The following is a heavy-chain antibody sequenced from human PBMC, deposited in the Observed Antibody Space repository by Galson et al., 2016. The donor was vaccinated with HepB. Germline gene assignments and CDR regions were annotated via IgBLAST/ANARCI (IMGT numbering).Heavy chain of an antibody. CDR1: GFNFNNYT. J-gene: IGHJ4*02. Sequence: SLRLSCAASGFNFNNYTMNWVRQAPGKRLEWISSISRRSTYIYYAESVQRRFTVSRDNTKNVVFLQMNDLRGEDTAVYYCARDLPGGNSAEVLDYWGQGTLVTVSS. D-gene: IGHD4-23*01. V-gene: IGHV3-21*06. CDR3: ARDLPGGNSAEVLDY. CDR2: ISRRSTYI.